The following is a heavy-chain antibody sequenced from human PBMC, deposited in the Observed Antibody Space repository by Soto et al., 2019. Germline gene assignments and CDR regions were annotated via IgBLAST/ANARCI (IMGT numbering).Heavy chain of an antibody. Sequence: GGSLRLSCAASGFTFSSYAMSWVRQAPGKGLEWVSAISGSGGSTYYADSVKGRFTISRDNSKNTLYLQMNSLRAEDTAVYYCAKWANYYGSGALNWFDPWGQGTLVTVSS. CDR3: AKWANYYGSGALNWFDP. J-gene: IGHJ5*02. D-gene: IGHD3-10*01. CDR1: GFTFSSYA. V-gene: IGHV3-23*01. CDR2: ISGSGGST.